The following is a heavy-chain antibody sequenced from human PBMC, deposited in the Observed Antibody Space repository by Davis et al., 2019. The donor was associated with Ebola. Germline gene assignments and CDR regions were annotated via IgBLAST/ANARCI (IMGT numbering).Heavy chain of an antibody. CDR1: GGSISSSSYY. CDR3: VRASDGDYFFDY. V-gene: IGHV4-39*01. J-gene: IGHJ4*02. Sequence: SETLSLTCTVSGGSISSSSYYWGWIRQPPGRGLEWIGHIYYSVTSYYNSSLRSRVTISMDRSKKQFSLQMTSVTAADTATYFCVRASDGDYFFDYWGQGTLVTISS. D-gene: IGHD4-17*01. CDR2: IYYSVTS.